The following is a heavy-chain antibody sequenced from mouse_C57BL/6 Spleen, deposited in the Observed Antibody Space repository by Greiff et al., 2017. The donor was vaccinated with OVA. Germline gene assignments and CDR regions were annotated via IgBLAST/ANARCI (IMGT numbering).Heavy chain of an antibody. CDR2: ISGGGGNT. CDR1: GFTFSSYT. J-gene: IGHJ2*01. CDR3: ARHEDIYYDYDVFDY. Sequence: EVKLMESGGGLVKPGGSLKLSCAASGFTFSSYTMSWVRQTPEKRLEWVATISGGGGNTYYPDSVKGRFTISRDNAKNTLYLQMSSLRSEDTALYYCARHEDIYYDYDVFDYWAKAPLSQSPQ. V-gene: IGHV5-9*01. D-gene: IGHD2-4*01.